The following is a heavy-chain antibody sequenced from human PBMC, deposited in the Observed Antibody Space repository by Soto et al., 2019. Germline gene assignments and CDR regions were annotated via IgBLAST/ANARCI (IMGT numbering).Heavy chain of an antibody. D-gene: IGHD2-2*01. CDR3: TRAGGLYCSSTSCPGYDY. Sequence: GGSLRLSCTASGFTFGDYAMSWFRQAPGKGLEWVGFIRSKAYGGTTEYAASVKGRFTISRDDSKSIAYLQMNSLKTEDTAVYYCTRAGGLYCSSTSCPGYDYWGQGTLVTVSS. J-gene: IGHJ4*02. CDR2: IRSKAYGGTT. V-gene: IGHV3-49*03. CDR1: GFTFGDYA.